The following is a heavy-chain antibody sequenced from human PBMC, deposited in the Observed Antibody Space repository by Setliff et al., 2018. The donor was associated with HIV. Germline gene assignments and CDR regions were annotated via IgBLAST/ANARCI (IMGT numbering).Heavy chain of an antibody. CDR1: GGTFSSYA. J-gene: IGHJ4*02. CDR3: ARGGVYYYDSSGWSMDY. D-gene: IGHD3-22*01. Sequence: VKVSCKASGGTFSSYAISWVRQAPGQGLDWMGGIIPVFGTTNYAQKFQGRVTITADESTSTAYMELSSLSSEDTAVYYCARGGVYYYDSSGWSMDYWGQGTLVTVSS. CDR2: IIPVFGTT. V-gene: IGHV1-69*13.